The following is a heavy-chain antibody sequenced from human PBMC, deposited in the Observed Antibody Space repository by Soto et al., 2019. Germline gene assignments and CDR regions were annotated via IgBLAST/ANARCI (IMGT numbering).Heavy chain of an antibody. CDR3: ASALGGFLSLITGTEEADY. J-gene: IGHJ4*02. D-gene: IGHD1-20*01. CDR2: ISYDGSNK. CDR1: GFTFSSYA. V-gene: IGHV3-30-3*01. Sequence: GGSLRLSCAASGFTFSSYAMHWVRQAPGKGLEWVAVISYDGSNKYYADSVKGRFTISRDNSKNTLYLQMNSLRAEDTAVYYCASALGGFLSLITGTEEADYWGQGTLVTVSS.